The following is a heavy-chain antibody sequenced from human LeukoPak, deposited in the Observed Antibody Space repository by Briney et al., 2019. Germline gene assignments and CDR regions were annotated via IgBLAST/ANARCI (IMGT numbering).Heavy chain of an antibody. CDR3: APALSLYDYIYFDY. CDR1: GFTFSTYT. CDR2: ISSSRNYI. J-gene: IGHJ4*02. Sequence: GGSLRLSCAASGFTFSTYTMNWVRQVPGKGLEWVSSISSSRNYIYYADSVKGRFTVSRDNTKNSLFLQMDSLRAEDTAVYYCAPALSLYDYIYFDYWGQGALVTVSS. V-gene: IGHV3-21*01. D-gene: IGHD5-12*01.